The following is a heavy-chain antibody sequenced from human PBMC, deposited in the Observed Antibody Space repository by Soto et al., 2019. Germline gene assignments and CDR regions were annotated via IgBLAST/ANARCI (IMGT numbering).Heavy chain of an antibody. D-gene: IGHD1-26*01. CDR3: TRLAARWDYYYYYGMDV. CDR1: GFTLSGSA. CDR2: IRSKANSYAT. J-gene: IGHJ6*02. Sequence: PGGSLRLSCAASGFTLSGSAMHWVRQASGKGLEWVGRIRSKANSYATAYAASVKGRFTISRDDSKNTAYLQMNSLKTEDTAVYYCTRLAARWDYYYYYGMDVWGQGTTVTVSS. V-gene: IGHV3-73*01.